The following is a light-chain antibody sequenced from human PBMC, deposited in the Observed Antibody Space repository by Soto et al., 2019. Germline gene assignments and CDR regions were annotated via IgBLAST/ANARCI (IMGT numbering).Light chain of an antibody. CDR1: QSIGTY. CDR2: GAS. CDR3: QQSYSAPRT. Sequence: DIQMTQSPSSLPASVGDRIIITCRASQSIGTYLSWYQQKPGKAPKLLIYGASNLQSGVPSRFSGSGSETGFTLTISSLQPEDFATYYCQQSYSAPRTFGQGTKVDI. V-gene: IGKV1-39*01. J-gene: IGKJ2*01.